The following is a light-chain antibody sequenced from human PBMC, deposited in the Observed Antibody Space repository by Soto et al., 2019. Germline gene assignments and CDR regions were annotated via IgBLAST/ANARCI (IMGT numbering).Light chain of an antibody. CDR2: GAS. V-gene: IGKV3-20*01. J-gene: IGKJ1*01. CDR3: QQYDRSPWT. CDR1: QGISSY. Sequence: TQSPSSFSASTGDRVTITCRASQGISSYLAWYQQKPGQAPRLLIYGASSRATGIPDRFSGSGSGTDFTLTISRLEPEDFAVYYCQQYDRSPWTFGQGTKVDI.